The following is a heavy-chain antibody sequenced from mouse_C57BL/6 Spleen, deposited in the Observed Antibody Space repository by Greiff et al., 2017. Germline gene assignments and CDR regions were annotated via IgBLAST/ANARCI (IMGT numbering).Heavy chain of an antibody. V-gene: IGHV14-3*01. CDR3: ARSLHYYGSSHWYLDV. CDR2: IDPANGNT. Sequence: VQLQQSVAELVRPGASVKLSCTASGFNIKNTYMHWVKQRPEQGLEWIGRIDPANGNTKYAPKFQGKATITANTSSNTAYLQLSSLTSEDTAIYYCARSLHYYGSSHWYLDVWGTGTTVTVSS. J-gene: IGHJ1*03. CDR1: GFNIKNTY. D-gene: IGHD1-1*01.